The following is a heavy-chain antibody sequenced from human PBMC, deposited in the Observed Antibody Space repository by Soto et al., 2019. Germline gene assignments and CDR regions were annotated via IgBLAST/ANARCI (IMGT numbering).Heavy chain of an antibody. V-gene: IGHV4-34*01. CDR2: INHSGST. J-gene: IGHJ4*02. D-gene: IGHD2-2*01. CDR1: GGSFSGYY. CDR3: ARAPLCSSTSCYLSFFDY. Sequence: PSETLSLTCAVYGGSFSGYYWIWIRQPPGKGLEWIGEINHSGSTNYNPSLKSRVTISVDTSKNQFSLKLSSVTAADTAVYYCARAPLCSSTSCYLSFFDYWCQGTLVTV.